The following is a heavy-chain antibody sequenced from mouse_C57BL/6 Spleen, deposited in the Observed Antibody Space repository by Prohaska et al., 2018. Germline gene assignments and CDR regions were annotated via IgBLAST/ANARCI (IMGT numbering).Heavy chain of an antibody. CDR2: INPNNGGT. J-gene: IGHJ4*01. D-gene: IGHD3-2*02. Sequence: SVKMSCKASGYTFTDYNMHWVKQSHGKSLEWIGYINPNNGGTSYNQKFKGKATLTVNKSSSTAYMELSSLTSEDSAVYFCAREAIIDYWGQGTSVTVSS. CDR3: AREAIIDY. CDR1: GYTFTDYN. V-gene: IGHV1-22*01.